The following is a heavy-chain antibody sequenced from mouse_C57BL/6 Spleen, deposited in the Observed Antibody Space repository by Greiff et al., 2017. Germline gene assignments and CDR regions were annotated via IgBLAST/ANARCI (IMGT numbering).Heavy chain of an antibody. Sequence: VQLQQPGAELVRPGTSVKMSCKASGYTFTNYWIGWAKQRPGHGLEWIGDIYPGGGYTNYNEKFKGKATLTADKSSSTAYMQFSSLTSEDCAIYDGARLDYCGSSSFAYWGQGTLVTVSA. CDR2: IYPGGGYT. CDR3: ARLDYCGSSSFAY. V-gene: IGHV1-63*01. D-gene: IGHD1-1*01. CDR1: GYTFTNYW. J-gene: IGHJ3*01.